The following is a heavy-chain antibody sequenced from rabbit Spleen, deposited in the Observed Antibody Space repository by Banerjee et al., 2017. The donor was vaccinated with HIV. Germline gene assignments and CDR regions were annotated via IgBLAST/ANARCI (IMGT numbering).Heavy chain of an antibody. J-gene: IGHJ4*01. V-gene: IGHV1S45*01. D-gene: IGHD1-1*01. Sequence: QEQLEESGGDLVKPEGSLTLTCTASGFSFGSDYYMCWVRQAPGKGLEWIACINIVTGKSVYASWAKGRFTMSRTSSTTVTLQMTSLTAADTVTYFCARDLVAVIGWNFNLWGPGTLVTVS. CDR3: ARDLVAVIGWNFNL. CDR2: INIVTGKS. CDR1: GFSFGSDYY.